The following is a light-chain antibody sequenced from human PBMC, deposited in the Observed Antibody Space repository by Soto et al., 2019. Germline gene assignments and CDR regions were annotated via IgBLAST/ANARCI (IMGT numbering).Light chain of an antibody. CDR1: SGHSSYA. J-gene: IGLJ3*02. CDR2: LYGDGRH. V-gene: IGLV4-69*01. CDR3: QTWGTGPWV. Sequence: QPVLTQSPSASASLGASVKLTCTLSSGHSSYAIAWHRQQPEKGPRFLMKLYGDGRHNKGDGIPDRFSGSSSGAERYLTISSLQSEDEGDYYCQTWGTGPWVFGGGTKLTVL.